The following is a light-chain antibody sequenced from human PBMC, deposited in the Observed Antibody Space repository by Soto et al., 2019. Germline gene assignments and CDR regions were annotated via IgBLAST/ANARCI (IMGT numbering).Light chain of an antibody. J-gene: IGKJ3*01. Sequence: DIQMTQSPSSLSASVGDRVTITCRASQAISGLLAWYQQSPGKVPKLLIFEATTLRTGVSSRFSGSGSGTDFTLTISSLQPEDVGTYYCLHQSSAPFTFGPGTKVDLK. CDR3: LHQSSAPFT. V-gene: IGKV1-27*01. CDR2: EAT. CDR1: QAISGL.